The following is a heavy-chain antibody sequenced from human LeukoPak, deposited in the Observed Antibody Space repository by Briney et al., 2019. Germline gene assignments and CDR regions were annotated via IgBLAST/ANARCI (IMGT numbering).Heavy chain of an antibody. V-gene: IGHV3-30*02. CDR2: IRSDGSNK. D-gene: IGHD6-19*01. Sequence: GGSLRLSCAGSGLSFSSYGMHWVRQAPGKGLEWMAFIRSDGSNKYYADSVKGRFTISRDNSKNTLYLQMNSLRAEDTAVYYCARILDSAWGELGYWGQGTLVTVSS. CDR1: GLSFSSYG. J-gene: IGHJ4*02. CDR3: ARILDSAWGELGY.